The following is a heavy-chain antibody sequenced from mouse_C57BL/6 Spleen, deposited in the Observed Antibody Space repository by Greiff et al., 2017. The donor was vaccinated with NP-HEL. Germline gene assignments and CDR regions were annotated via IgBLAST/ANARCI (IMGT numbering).Heavy chain of an antibody. V-gene: IGHV1-64*01. D-gene: IGHD3-3*01. CDR1: GYTFTSYW. CDR3: ARRGLDYYDAMDY. Sequence: VQLQQPGAELVKPGASVKLSCKASGYTFTSYWMHWVKQRPGQGLEWIGMIHPNSGSTNYNEKFKSKATLTVDKSSSTAYMQLSSLTSEDSAVYYCARRGLDYYDAMDYWGQGTSVTVSS. CDR2: IHPNSGST. J-gene: IGHJ4*01.